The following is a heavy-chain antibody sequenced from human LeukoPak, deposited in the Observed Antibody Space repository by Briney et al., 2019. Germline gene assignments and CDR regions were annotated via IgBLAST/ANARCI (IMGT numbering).Heavy chain of an antibody. V-gene: IGHV1-2*02. CDR2: INPNSGGT. CDR1: GYTFTGYY. D-gene: IGHD7-27*01. CDR3: ARGSLWGSGPWFDP. Sequence: ASVKVSCKASGYTFTGYYMHWVRRAPGQGLEWMGWINPNSGGTNYAQKFQGRVTMTRDTSISTACMELSRLRSDDTAVYYCARGSLWGSGPWFDPWGQGTLVTVSS. J-gene: IGHJ5*02.